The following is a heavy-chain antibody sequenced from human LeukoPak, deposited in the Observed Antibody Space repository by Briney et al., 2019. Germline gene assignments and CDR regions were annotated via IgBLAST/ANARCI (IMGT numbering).Heavy chain of an antibody. CDR2: ISWNSGSI. J-gene: IGHJ4*02. CDR3: AKDYSTSAAAAPTG. V-gene: IGHV3-9*01. Sequence: GRSLRLSCAASGFTFDDYAMHWVRQAPGKGLEWVSGISWNSGSIGYADSVKGRFTISRDNAKNSLYLQMNSLRAEDTALYYCAKDYSTSAAAAPTGWGQGTLVTVSS. D-gene: IGHD6-13*01. CDR1: GFTFDDYA.